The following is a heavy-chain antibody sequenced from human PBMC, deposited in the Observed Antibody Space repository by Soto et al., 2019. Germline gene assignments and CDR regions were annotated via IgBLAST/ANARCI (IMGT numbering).Heavy chain of an antibody. CDR2: IIPIFGTA. D-gene: IGHD4-17*01. V-gene: IGHV1-69*12. CDR1: GGTFSSYA. Sequence: QVQLVQSGAEVKKPGSSVKVSCKASGGTFSSYAISWVRQAPGQGLEWMGGIIPIFGTANYAQKFQGRVTIXAXXAKSTAYMELNSLRSEDTAVYYWESGRDYGEEDDYWGQGTLVTVSS. CDR3: ESGRDYGEEDDY. J-gene: IGHJ4*02.